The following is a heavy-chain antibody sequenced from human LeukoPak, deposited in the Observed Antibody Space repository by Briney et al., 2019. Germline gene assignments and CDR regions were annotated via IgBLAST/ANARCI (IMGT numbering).Heavy chain of an antibody. CDR2: ISAYNGNT. CDR1: GYTFTSYG. J-gene: IGHJ4*02. V-gene: IGHV1-18*01. CDR3: ARAPTSYTSGSFSKYYFDY. Sequence: ASVKVSCKASGYTFTSYGISWVRQAPGQGLEWMGWISAYNGNTNYAQKLQGRVTMTTDTSTSTAYMELRSLRPDDAAVYYCARAPTSYTSGSFSKYYFDYWGQGTLVTVSS. D-gene: IGHD3-10*01.